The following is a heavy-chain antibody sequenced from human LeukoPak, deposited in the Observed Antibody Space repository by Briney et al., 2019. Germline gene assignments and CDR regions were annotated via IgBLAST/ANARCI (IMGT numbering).Heavy chain of an antibody. V-gene: IGHV1-18*04. J-gene: IGHJ4*02. D-gene: IGHD1-1*01. CDR2: ISANTGNT. CDR1: GYTFTSYS. Sequence: ASVKVSCKASGYTFTSYSVTWVRQAPGQGLEWMGWISANTGNTNYVQDFQGRVTMTVDTSTRTVYLELMSLRFDDTAVYYCAGEVGIGTEGYFDSWGQGTLVTVSS. CDR3: AGEVGIGTEGYFDS.